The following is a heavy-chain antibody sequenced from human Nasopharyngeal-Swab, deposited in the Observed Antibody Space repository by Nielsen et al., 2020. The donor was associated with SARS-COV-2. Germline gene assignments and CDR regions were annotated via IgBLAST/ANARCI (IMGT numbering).Heavy chain of an antibody. CDR3: ARRTGYYYYYGMDV. J-gene: IGHJ6*02. D-gene: IGHD3/OR15-3a*01. CDR2: INHSGST. Sequence: SETLSLTCAVYGGSFSGYYWSWIRQPPGKGLEWIGEINHSGSTNYNPSLKSRVIISVDTSKNQFSLKLSSVTAADTAVYYCARRTGYYYYYGMDVWGQGTTVTVSS. CDR1: GGSFSGYY. V-gene: IGHV4-34*01.